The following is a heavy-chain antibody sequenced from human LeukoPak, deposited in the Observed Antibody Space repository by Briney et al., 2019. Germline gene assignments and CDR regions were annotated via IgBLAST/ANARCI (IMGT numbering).Heavy chain of an antibody. D-gene: IGHD2-2*03. Sequence: SETLSLTCTVSGGSISSSIYYWGWIRQPPGKGLEWIGSIYHSGNTYYNPSLKSRVTISVDTSKNQFSLKLSSVTAADTAVYYCARLGSWFDPWGQGTLVTVSS. J-gene: IGHJ5*02. CDR2: IYHSGNT. CDR1: GGSISSSIYY. CDR3: ARLGSWFDP. V-gene: IGHV4-39*01.